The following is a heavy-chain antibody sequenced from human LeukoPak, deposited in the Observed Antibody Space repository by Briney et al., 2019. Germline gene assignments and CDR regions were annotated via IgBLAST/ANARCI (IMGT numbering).Heavy chain of an antibody. CDR1: GGSVSSSSHY. CDR3: ARLSVGLPADY. J-gene: IGHJ4*02. Sequence: PSETLSLTCTVSGGSVSSSSHYRGWIRQPPGKGLEWIGCIHYSGSTYYNPSLQSRLTISVDTSKSQFPLELNSVTAADTAVYYCARLSVGLPADYWGQGTLVTVSS. D-gene: IGHD1-26*01. V-gene: IGHV4-39*01. CDR2: IHYSGST.